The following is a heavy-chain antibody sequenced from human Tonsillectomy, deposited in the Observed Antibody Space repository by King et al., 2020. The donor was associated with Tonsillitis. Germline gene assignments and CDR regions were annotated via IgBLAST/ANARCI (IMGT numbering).Heavy chain of an antibody. J-gene: IGHJ6*02. V-gene: IGHV4-59*08. CDR3: ARHLRAVAHRLYGMDV. Sequence: VQLQESGPGLVKPSETLSLTCTVSGGSISSYYWSWIRQPPGKGLEWIGYIYYSGSTNYNPSHKSRVTISVDTSKNQFSLKLSSVTAADTAVYYCARHLRAVAHRLYGMDVWGQGTTVTVSS. CDR1: GGSISSYY. D-gene: IGHD6-19*01. CDR2: IYYSGST.